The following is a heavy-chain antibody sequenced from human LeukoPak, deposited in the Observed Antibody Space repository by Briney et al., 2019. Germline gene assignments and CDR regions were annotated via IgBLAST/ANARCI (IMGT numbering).Heavy chain of an antibody. J-gene: IGHJ4*02. CDR1: GDSIRNYY. Sequence: SETLSLTCTVSGDSIRNYYWSWIRQPAGKGLEWFVRIYTSGSTNYNPSLKSRVTMSVDTSKNQFSLKLSSVTAADTAVYYCARVSLVRGAPDYYFDYWGQGTLVTVSS. CDR3: ARVSLVRGAPDYYFDY. V-gene: IGHV4-4*07. CDR2: IYTSGST. D-gene: IGHD3-10*01.